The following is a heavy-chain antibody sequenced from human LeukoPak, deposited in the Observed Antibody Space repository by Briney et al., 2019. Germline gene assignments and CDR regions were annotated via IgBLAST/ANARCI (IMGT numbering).Heavy chain of an antibody. D-gene: IGHD3-16*02. Sequence: PGGSLRLSCAASGFAFGGSWMSWVCQAPGKGLEWVANIKEDDSEIYYVDSVKGRFTISRDNAKTSVYLQMNSLRADDTAIYYCVKDGRYLDYWGQGTLVTVS. V-gene: IGHV3-7*04. J-gene: IGHJ4*02. CDR1: GFAFGGSW. CDR2: IKEDDSEI. CDR3: VKDGRYLDY.